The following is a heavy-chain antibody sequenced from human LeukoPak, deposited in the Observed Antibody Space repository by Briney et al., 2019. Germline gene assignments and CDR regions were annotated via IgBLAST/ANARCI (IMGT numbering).Heavy chain of an antibody. CDR3: ASEGRYYDFWSGYYTRSHWFDP. CDR2: VYYSGST. CDR1: GGSISSYY. D-gene: IGHD3-3*01. J-gene: IGHJ5*02. V-gene: IGHV4-59*01. Sequence: SETLSLTCTVSGGSISSYYWSRIRQPPGKGLEWIGYVYYSGSTNYNPSLKSRVTISVNTSKNQFSLKLSSVTAADTAVYYCASEGRYYDFWSGYYTRSHWFDPWGQGTLVTVSS.